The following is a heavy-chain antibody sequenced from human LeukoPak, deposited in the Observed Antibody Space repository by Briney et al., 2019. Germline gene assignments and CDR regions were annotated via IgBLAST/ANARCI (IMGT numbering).Heavy chain of an antibody. CDR1: GYSFTSYW. Sequence: PGESLRISCKGSGYSFTSYWISWVRQMPGKGLEWMGRIDPSDSYTNYSPSFQGHVTISADKSLSTAYLQWGSLKAPDTARYYCAILYYYGSASYGGPLDYWGQGTLVTVSS. CDR2: IDPSDSYT. V-gene: IGHV5-10-1*01. D-gene: IGHD3-10*01. J-gene: IGHJ4*02. CDR3: AILYYYGSASYGGPLDY.